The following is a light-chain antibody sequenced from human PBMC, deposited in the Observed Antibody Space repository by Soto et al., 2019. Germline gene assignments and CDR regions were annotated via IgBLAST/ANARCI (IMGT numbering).Light chain of an antibody. V-gene: IGKV3-20*01. J-gene: IGKJ2*01. CDR1: QTVSNNY. Sequence: EVVLTQSPVTLSLSPGERATLSCRASQTVSNNYLAWYQQKPGQAPRLLIFGSSDRATGIPDRFSGGGSGTDFTLTISRLEPEDFAVYYCQQYGSSPPYTFGQGTKLEIK. CDR2: GSS. CDR3: QQYGSSPPYT.